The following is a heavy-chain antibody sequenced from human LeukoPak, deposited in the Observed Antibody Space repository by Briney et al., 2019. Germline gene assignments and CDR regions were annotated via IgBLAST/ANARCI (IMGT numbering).Heavy chain of an antibody. CDR1: EFTVSSNY. CDR3: ARVSQLLWGALDY. J-gene: IGHJ4*02. D-gene: IGHD2-2*01. Sequence: GGSLRLSCAASEFTVSSNYMSWVRQAPGKGLEWVSVIYSGGSTYYADSVKGRFTISRDNSKDTLYLQMNSLRAEDTAVYYCARVSQLLWGALDYWGQGTLVTVSS. CDR2: IYSGGST. V-gene: IGHV3-53*01.